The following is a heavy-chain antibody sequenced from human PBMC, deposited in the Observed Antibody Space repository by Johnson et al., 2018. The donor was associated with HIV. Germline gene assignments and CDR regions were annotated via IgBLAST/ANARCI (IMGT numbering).Heavy chain of an antibody. CDR2: ISYDGSNK. CDR1: GLPLSNYG. V-gene: IGHV3-30*19. Sequence: VQLVESGGGVVQPGGSLRLSCVASGLPLSNYGMHWVRQAPGKGLAWVAVISYDGSNKYYADSVKGRFTISRDNSKNTLFLQMNSLRAEDTAVYYCAGGIRVAGGNDAFDIWGQGTMVTVSS. J-gene: IGHJ3*02. D-gene: IGHD6-19*01. CDR3: AGGIRVAGGNDAFDI.